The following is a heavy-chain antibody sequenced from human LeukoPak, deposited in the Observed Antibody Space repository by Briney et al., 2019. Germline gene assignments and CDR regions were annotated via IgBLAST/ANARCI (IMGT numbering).Heavy chain of an antibody. V-gene: IGHV3-20*04. CDR1: EFTFSTYW. CDR3: AKDSSPVAGNPDY. D-gene: IGHD6-19*01. CDR2: INWNGGST. Sequence: GGSLRLSCAASEFTFSTYWMSWVRQAPGKGLEWVSGINWNGGSTGYADSVKGRFTISRDKAKNSLYLQMNSLRAEDMALYYCAKDSSPVAGNPDYWGQGTLVTVSS. J-gene: IGHJ4*02.